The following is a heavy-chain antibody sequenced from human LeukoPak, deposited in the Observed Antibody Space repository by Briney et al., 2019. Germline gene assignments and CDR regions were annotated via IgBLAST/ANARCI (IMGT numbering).Heavy chain of an antibody. J-gene: IGHJ3*02. CDR2: IFPGDSDT. Sequence: PGESLKISCKGSGYSFSSYWIAWVRQMPGKGLEWMGIIFPGDSDTRYSPSFQGQVTISADKSISTAYLQWSSLKASDTAMYYCARPMTTVTIDAFDIWGQGTMVTVSS. V-gene: IGHV5-51*01. CDR1: GYSFSSYW. CDR3: ARPMTTVTIDAFDI. D-gene: IGHD4-17*01.